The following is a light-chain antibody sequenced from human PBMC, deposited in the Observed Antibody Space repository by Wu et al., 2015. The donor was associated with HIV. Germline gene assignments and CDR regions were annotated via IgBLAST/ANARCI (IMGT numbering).Light chain of an antibody. CDR3: QQYGTSPFT. V-gene: IGKV3-20*01. Sequence: PGERASLSCRASQSVNSRDLAWYQRKVGQPPRLLIYGASSRATDIPDRFRGSASGTDFTLIITRLEPEDFAEYYCQQYGTSPFTFGQGTKLEIK. CDR1: QSVNSRD. J-gene: IGKJ2*01. CDR2: GAS.